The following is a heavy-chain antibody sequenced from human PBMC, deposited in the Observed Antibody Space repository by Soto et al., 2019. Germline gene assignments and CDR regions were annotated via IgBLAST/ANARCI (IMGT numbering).Heavy chain of an antibody. D-gene: IGHD6-19*01. J-gene: IGHJ4*02. CDR3: ASFNSSGWYYFDY. CDR1: GFTFSSYW. CDR2: ISSSSSTI. Sequence: GGSLRLSCAASGFTFSSYWMSWVRQAPGKGLEWVSYISSSSSTIYYADSVKGRFTISRDNAKNSLYLQMNSLRAEDTAVYYCASFNSSGWYYFDYWGQGTLVTVSS. V-gene: IGHV3-48*04.